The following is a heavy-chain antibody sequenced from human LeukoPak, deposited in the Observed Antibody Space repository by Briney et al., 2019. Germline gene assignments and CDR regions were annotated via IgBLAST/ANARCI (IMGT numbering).Heavy chain of an antibody. J-gene: IGHJ5*02. V-gene: IGHV3-23*01. D-gene: IGHD3-10*01. CDR1: GFTFSSYA. CDR2: ISGSGGST. CDR3: AKTESTMVRGTLDP. Sequence: PGGPLRLSCAASGFTFSSYAMSWLRPAPGKGLEWVSAISGSGGSTYYADSVKGRFTISRDNSKNTLYLQMNSLRAEDTAVYYCAKTESTMVRGTLDPWGQGTLVTVSS.